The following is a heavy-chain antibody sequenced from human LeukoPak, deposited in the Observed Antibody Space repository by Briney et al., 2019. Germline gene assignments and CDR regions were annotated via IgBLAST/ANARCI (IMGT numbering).Heavy chain of an antibody. J-gene: IGHJ4*02. V-gene: IGHV3-21*01. CDR2: INSRGNYI. CDR1: GFDFSIYG. Sequence: GESLRLSCAASGFDFSIYGMNWVRQAPGKGLEWVSSINSRGNYIYYSDSLKGRFTISRDNAKNSLYLQMNSLRAEDTAVYYCARDLKPRRTLTSTVTTGGLDYWGQGTLVTVSS. CDR3: ARDLKPRRTLTSTVTTGGLDY. D-gene: IGHD4-17*01.